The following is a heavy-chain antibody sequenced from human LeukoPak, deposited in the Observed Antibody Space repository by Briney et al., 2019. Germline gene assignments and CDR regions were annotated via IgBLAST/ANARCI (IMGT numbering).Heavy chain of an antibody. D-gene: IGHD3-22*01. Sequence: PGGSLRLSCAASGFTFSSYAMSWVRQAPGKGLEWVSAISGSGGSTYYADSVKGRFTISRDNSKNTLYLQMNSLRAEDTAVYYCAKDPRGGYCYDSSAYDYWGQGTLVTVSS. V-gene: IGHV3-23*01. J-gene: IGHJ4*02. CDR1: GFTFSSYA. CDR2: ISGSGGST. CDR3: AKDPRGGYCYDSSAYDY.